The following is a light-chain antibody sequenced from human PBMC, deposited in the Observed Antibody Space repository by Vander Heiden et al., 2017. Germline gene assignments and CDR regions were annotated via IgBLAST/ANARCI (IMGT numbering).Light chain of an antibody. CDR3: QQHYSYFAYT. J-gene: IGKJ2*01. V-gene: IGKV1-5*01. CDR1: QSISSW. Sequence: DIQMTQSPSTLSASVGDRVTITCRASQSISSWLAWYQQKPGKAPKLLIYDASSLESGVPSRFSGSGCGTEFTLTISSLQPDDFAAYYCQQHYSYFAYTFGQGTRLEIK. CDR2: DAS.